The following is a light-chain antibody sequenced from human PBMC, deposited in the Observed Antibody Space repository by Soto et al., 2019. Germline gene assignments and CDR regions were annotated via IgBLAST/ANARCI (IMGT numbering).Light chain of an antibody. CDR3: QQLFTYPPI. CDR1: QGIINN. Sequence: IPLTQSPSSLSASMGDRVTITCRASQGIINNLAWYQQKPGKAPKLLIYGASTLQGGVPSRFSGSESGTDFTLTVSSLQPEDLATYYCQQLFTYPPIFGPGTKVDI. V-gene: IGKV1-9*01. J-gene: IGKJ3*01. CDR2: GAS.